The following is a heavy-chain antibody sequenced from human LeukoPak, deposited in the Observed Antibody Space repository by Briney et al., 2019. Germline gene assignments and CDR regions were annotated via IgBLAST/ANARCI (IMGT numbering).Heavy chain of an antibody. CDR1: GYTFTSYG. J-gene: IGHJ4*02. Sequence: ASVKVSCKASGYTFTSYGISWVRQAPGQGLEWMGWISAYNGNTNYAQKLQGRVTMTTDTSTSTAYMELRSLRSDDTAVYYCATGFARAGYSGYDYWGQGTLVTVSS. D-gene: IGHD6-13*01. V-gene: IGHV1-18*01. CDR2: ISAYNGNT. CDR3: ATGFARAGYSGYDY.